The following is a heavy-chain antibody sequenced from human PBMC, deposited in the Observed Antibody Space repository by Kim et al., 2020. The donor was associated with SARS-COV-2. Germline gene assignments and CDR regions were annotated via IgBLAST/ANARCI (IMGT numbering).Heavy chain of an antibody. CDR2: INHSGST. V-gene: IGHV4-34*01. J-gene: IGHJ6*02. CDR3: ARGEQQPIVLNGMDV. D-gene: IGHD6-13*01. CDR1: GGSFSGYY. Sequence: SETLSLTCAVYGGSFSGYYWSWIRQPPGKGMEWIGEINHSGSTNYNPSLKSRVTISVDTSKNQFSLKLSSVTAADTAVYYCARGEQQPIVLNGMDVWGQGTTVTVSS.